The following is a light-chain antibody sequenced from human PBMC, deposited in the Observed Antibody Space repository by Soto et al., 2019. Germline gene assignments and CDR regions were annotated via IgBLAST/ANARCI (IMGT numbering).Light chain of an antibody. V-gene: IGKV1-33*01. CDR2: DAS. Sequence: DIQMTQSPSSLSASVGDRVTLSCQASQDISNYLNWYQQKPGKAPKLLIFDASTVETGVPSRLSGRGAGTHDTFTTHSLRAEDIATYYGEQYEDLPLTFGGGTKVEI. CDR1: QDISNY. J-gene: IGKJ4*01. CDR3: EQYEDLPLT.